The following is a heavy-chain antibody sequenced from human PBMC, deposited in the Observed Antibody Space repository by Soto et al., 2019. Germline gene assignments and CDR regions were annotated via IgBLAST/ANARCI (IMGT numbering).Heavy chain of an antibody. J-gene: IGHJ5*02. CDR1: GFTFGSYA. V-gene: IGHV3-23*01. Sequence: PGGSLRFSCAASGFTFGSYAMSWVRQAQGKGLEWVSAISGSGASTYYADSLNGRFTISRDNSKSTLYLQMYSLRAEDTDLYSCAKHRGSGSYDWFDPWG. CDR3: AKHRGSGSYDWFDP. CDR2: ISGSGAST. D-gene: IGHD1-26*01.